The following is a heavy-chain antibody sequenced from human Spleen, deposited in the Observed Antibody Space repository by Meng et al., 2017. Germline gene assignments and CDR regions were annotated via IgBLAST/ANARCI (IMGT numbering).Heavy chain of an antibody. CDR3: ARGGSSGWYVFDY. CDR1: GYTFTDYY. Sequence: ASAKVSCKASGYTFTDYYIHWVRQAPGQGLEWMGWINLNSGGTNYAQNFQGRVTMTRDTSISTAYMELSRLRSDDTAVFYCARGGSSGWYVFDYWGQGTLVTVSS. J-gene: IGHJ4*02. V-gene: IGHV1-2*02. CDR2: INLNSGGT. D-gene: IGHD6-19*01.